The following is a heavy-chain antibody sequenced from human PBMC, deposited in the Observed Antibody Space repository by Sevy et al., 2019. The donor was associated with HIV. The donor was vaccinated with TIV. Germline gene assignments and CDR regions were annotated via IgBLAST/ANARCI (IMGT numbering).Heavy chain of an antibody. J-gene: IGHJ5*02. V-gene: IGHV1-18*04. CDR1: GYTFTSYG. Sequence: ASVKVSCKASGYTFTSYGISWVRQAPGQGLEWMGWISAYNGNTNYAQKLQGRVTMTTDKSTSIAYMELRSLRSDDTAGYYCAGDSPGPRPTYYYGSGSYNNWFDPWGQGTLVTVSS. CDR3: AGDSPGPRPTYYYGSGSYNNWFDP. CDR2: ISAYNGNT. D-gene: IGHD3-10*01.